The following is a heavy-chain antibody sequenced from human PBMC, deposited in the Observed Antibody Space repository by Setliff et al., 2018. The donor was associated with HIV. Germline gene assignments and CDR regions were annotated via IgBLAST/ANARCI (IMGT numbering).Heavy chain of an antibody. V-gene: IGHV3-66*02. CDR3: ARVRLYNTALDY. Sequence: PGGSLRFSCVASGFTLSSTYMAWVRQAPGKGLEWVSTIYSGGDTYHADSVKGRFTLSRDTSENTLFLQMNSLRPEDTAVYYCARVRLYNTALDYWGQGTLVTVSS. CDR2: IYSGGDT. J-gene: IGHJ4*02. D-gene: IGHD3-3*01. CDR1: GFTLSSTY.